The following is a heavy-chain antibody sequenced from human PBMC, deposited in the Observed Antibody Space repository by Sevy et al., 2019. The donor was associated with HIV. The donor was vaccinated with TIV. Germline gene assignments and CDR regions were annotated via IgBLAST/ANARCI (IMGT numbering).Heavy chain of an antibody. Sequence: GGSLRLSCAASGFSISNNYTAWVRQAPGKGLEWVSVMYSGGSPYYADSVKGRFALSRDMSKNRVYLQMNSLRDEDKAVYYCARGYCGGGSCTAFDAWGQGTLVTVSS. CDR2: MYSGGSP. J-gene: IGHJ5*02. D-gene: IGHD2-15*01. CDR3: ARGYCGGGSCTAFDA. V-gene: IGHV3-53*01. CDR1: GFSISNNY.